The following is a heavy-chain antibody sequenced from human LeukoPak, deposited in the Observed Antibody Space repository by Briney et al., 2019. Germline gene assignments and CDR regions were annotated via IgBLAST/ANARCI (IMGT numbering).Heavy chain of an antibody. CDR1: GFTFSDYY. Sequence: GGSLRLSCAASGFTFSDYYMTWIRQAPGKGLEWVSYISGSSTYTKYADSVKGRFTISRDNAKSSLYLQMNSLRAEDTAVYYCARDRGGILTGYDYWGQGTLVTVSS. J-gene: IGHJ4*02. D-gene: IGHD3-9*01. CDR2: ISGSSTYT. CDR3: ARDRGGILTGYDY. V-gene: IGHV3-11*05.